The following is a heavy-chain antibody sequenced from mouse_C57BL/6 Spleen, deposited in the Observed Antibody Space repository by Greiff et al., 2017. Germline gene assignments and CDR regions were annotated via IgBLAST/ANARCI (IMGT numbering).Heavy chain of an antibody. CDR2: IYPGGGYT. CDR1: GYTFTNYW. CDR3: ARRYYGSFYAMDY. V-gene: IGHV1-63*01. J-gene: IGHJ4*01. D-gene: IGHD1-1*01. Sequence: LVESGAELVRPGTSVKMSCKASGYTFTNYWIGWAKQRPGHGLEWIGDIYPGGGYTNSNEKFKGKATLTADKSSSTAYMQFSSLTSEDSAIYYCARRYYGSFYAMDYWGQGTSVTVSS.